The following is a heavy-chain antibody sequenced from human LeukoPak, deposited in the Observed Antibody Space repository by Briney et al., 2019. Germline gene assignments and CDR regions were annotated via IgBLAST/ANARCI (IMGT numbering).Heavy chain of an antibody. CDR2: IYSGGST. Sequence: PGGSLRLSCAASGFTVSSNYMSWVRQAPGKGLEWVSVIYSGGSTYYADSVKGRFTISRDNSKNTLYLQMNSLRAEDTAVYYCAREAGRRDGYNYDRWGQGTLVTVSS. D-gene: IGHD5-24*01. J-gene: IGHJ4*02. CDR3: AREAGRRDGYNYDR. V-gene: IGHV3-53*01. CDR1: GFTVSSNY.